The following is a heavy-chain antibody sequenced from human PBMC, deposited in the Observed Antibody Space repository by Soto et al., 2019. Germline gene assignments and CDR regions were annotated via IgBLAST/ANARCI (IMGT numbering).Heavy chain of an antibody. CDR1: GFTFSGSA. V-gene: IGHV3-73*01. CDR2: IRSKANSYAT. CDR3: TKHGSDYNRDY. Sequence: GGSLRLSCAASGFTFSGSAMHWVRQASGKGLEWVGRIRSKANSYATAYAASVKGRFTISRDDSKNTAYLQMNSLKTEDTAVYYCTKHGSDYNRDYWGQGPLGTVYS. D-gene: IGHD4-4*01. J-gene: IGHJ4*02.